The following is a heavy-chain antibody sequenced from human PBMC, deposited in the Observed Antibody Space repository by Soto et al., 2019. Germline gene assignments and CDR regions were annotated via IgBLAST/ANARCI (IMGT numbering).Heavy chain of an antibody. CDR1: GFTFSSYS. D-gene: IGHD2-2*01. CDR2: ISSSSYI. Sequence: GGSLRLSCAASGFTFSSYSMNWVRQAPGKGLEWVSSISSSSYIYYADSIKGRFTISRDNAKNSLYLQMNSLRAEDTVVYYCARDIVVVPAAIPNAFDIWGQGTMVTVSS. CDR3: ARDIVVVPAAIPNAFDI. V-gene: IGHV3-21*01. J-gene: IGHJ3*02.